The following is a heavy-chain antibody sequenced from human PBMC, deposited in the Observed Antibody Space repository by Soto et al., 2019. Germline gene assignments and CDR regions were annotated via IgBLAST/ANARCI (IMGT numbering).Heavy chain of an antibody. V-gene: IGHV1-24*01. Sequence: GASVKVSCKFSGDTLTELSMHCVRQAPGKRLEWMGGFDPEDGETIYAQKFQGRVTMTENTSTDTAYMELSSLKSEDTAFFYCATQQDYGDYVSGFAPGGKETLVTVSS. D-gene: IGHD4-17*01. CDR1: GDTLTELS. J-gene: IGHJ5*02. CDR3: ATQQDYGDYVSGFAP. CDR2: FDPEDGET.